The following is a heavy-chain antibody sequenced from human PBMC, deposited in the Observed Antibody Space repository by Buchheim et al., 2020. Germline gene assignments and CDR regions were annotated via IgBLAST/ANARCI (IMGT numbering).Heavy chain of an antibody. V-gene: IGHV1-8*01. CDR2: MNPNSGNT. J-gene: IGHJ6*02. D-gene: IGHD3-16*01. Sequence: QVQLVQSGAEVKKPGASVKVSCKASGYTFTSYDINWVRQATGQGLEWMGWMNPNSGNTGYAQKFQGRVTMTRKTSISTAYLELRSLRSEDTAVYYCARGLRLNQYYYYYGMDVWGQGTT. CDR1: GYTFTSYD. CDR3: ARGLRLNQYYYYYGMDV.